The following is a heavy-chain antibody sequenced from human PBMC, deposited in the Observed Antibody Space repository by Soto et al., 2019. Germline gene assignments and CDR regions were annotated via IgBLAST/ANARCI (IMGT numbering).Heavy chain of an antibody. CDR2: ISAYNGNT. CDR3: ARDEGYSSSWIDVDY. CDR1: GYTFTSYG. V-gene: IGHV1-18*01. Sequence: QVQLVQSGAEVKKPGASVKVSCKASGYTFTSYGISWMRQAPGQGLEWMGWISAYNGNTNYAQKLQGRVTMTTDTSTSTAYMQLRSLRSDDTAVYYYARDEGYSSSWIDVDYWGQGTLVTVSS. D-gene: IGHD6-13*01. J-gene: IGHJ4*02.